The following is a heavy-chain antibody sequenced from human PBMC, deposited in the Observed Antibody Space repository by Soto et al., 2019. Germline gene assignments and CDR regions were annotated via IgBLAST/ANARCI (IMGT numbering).Heavy chain of an antibody. CDR1: GGTFSSSA. J-gene: IGHJ5*02. CDR3: AIARRTSSLWFDP. V-gene: IGHV1-69*12. CDR2: ITATFGAV. Sequence: QAQLVQSGAEVKKVGSSVKVSCKGSGGTFSSSAMSWMRQAPGQGLEWMGGITATFGAVNYAQKFQGRLTITADEFTDTAYMELSSLTSEDSAVYYCAIARRTSSLWFDPWGQGTLVSVSS. D-gene: IGHD6-6*01.